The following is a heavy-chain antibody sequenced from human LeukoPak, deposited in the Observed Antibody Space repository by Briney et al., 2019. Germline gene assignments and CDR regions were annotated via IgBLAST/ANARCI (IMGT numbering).Heavy chain of an antibody. CDR3: TTDFSHFDFSSGFYSY. J-gene: IGHJ4*02. V-gene: IGHV3-15*01. CDR1: GFSFTTAW. Sequence: GGSLRLSCAASGFSFTTAWMVWVRQAPGKGLQWIGRIKANIDGGSTDLAAPVKGRFSISRDDSTNTVYLQMSSLKSDDTAVYYCTTDFSHFDFSSGFYSYWGQGSLVTVSS. D-gene: IGHD3-3*01. CDR2: IKANIDGGST.